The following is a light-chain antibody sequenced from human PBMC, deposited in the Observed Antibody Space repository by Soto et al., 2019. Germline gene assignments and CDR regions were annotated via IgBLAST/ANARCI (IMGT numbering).Light chain of an antibody. CDR2: AVS. CDR1: SSDVGDYNY. CDR3: SSYTSSSTYV. V-gene: IGLV2-14*01. Sequence: QSALTQPASVSGSPGQSITISCTGTSSDVGDYNYVSWYQQHPGKAPKLMIYAVSNRPSGVSNRFSGSKSGNTASLTISGLQAEDEAEYYFSSYTSSSTYVFGTGTKVTVL. J-gene: IGLJ1*01.